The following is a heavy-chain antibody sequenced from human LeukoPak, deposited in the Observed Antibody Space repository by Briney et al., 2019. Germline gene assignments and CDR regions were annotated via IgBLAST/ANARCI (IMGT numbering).Heavy chain of an antibody. Sequence: ASVKVSCKASGYTFTGYYIHWVRQAPGQGLEWTGWINPNSGGTNYAQKFQGRVTMTRDRSINTAYMDLRSLTYDDTAVYYCARDKPAEAALDFWGQGTLVTVSS. CDR3: ARDKPAEAALDF. J-gene: IGHJ4*02. CDR1: GYTFTGYY. CDR2: INPNSGGT. V-gene: IGHV1-2*02.